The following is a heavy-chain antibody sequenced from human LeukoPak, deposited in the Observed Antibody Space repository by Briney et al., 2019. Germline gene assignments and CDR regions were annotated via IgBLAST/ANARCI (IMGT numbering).Heavy chain of an antibody. CDR1: GFTFSSYD. Sequence: PGGSLRLSCAASGFTFSSYDMYWVRQATGKGLEWVSAIGTAGDTYCPGSVKGRFTISRENAKNSLYLQMNSLRVGDTAVYYCVRGPYCSGGSCYGHFDYWGQGTLVTASS. CDR3: VRGPYCSGGSCYGHFDY. CDR2: IGTAGDT. J-gene: IGHJ4*02. D-gene: IGHD2-15*01. V-gene: IGHV3-13*01.